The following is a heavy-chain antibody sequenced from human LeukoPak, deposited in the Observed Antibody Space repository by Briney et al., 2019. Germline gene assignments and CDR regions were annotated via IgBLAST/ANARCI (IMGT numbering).Heavy chain of an antibody. J-gene: IGHJ6*02. D-gene: IGHD2-2*01. Sequence: ASVKVSCKASGYTFTSYDINWVRQATGQGLEWMGWMNPNSGNTGYAQKFQGRVTMTRNTSISTAYMELSSLRSEDTAVYYCARTDVYCSSTSCYFYYYYGMDVWGQGTTVTVSS. CDR2: MNPNSGNT. CDR3: ARTDVYCSSTSCYFYYYYGMDV. V-gene: IGHV1-8*01. CDR1: GYTFTSYD.